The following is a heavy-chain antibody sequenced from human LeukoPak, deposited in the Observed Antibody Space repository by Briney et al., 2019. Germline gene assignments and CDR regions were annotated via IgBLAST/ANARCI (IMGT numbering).Heavy chain of an antibody. J-gene: IGHJ4*02. CDR3: ARVRYDILTGYRY. V-gene: IGHV3-74*01. CDR2: INSDGSST. Sequence: GGSLRLSCAASGFTFSSYWMHWVRQAPGKGLVWVSRINSDGSSTSYADSVKGRFTISRDNAKNTLYLQMNSLRAEDTAVYYCARVRYDILTGYRYWGQGTLVTVSS. CDR1: GFTFSSYW. D-gene: IGHD3-9*01.